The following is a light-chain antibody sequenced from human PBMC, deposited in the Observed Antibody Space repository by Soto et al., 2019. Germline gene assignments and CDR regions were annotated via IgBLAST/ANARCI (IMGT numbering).Light chain of an antibody. V-gene: IGLV2-14*01. CDR3: SSYTSSSTNWV. Sequence: QSALTQPASVSGSPGQSITISCTGTSSDVGGHNSVSWYRHHPGKAPKLMIYEVSKRPSGVSNRFSGSESGNTASLTISGLQAEDEADYYCSSYTSSSTNWVFGGGTKLTVL. J-gene: IGLJ3*02. CDR2: EVS. CDR1: SSDVGGHNS.